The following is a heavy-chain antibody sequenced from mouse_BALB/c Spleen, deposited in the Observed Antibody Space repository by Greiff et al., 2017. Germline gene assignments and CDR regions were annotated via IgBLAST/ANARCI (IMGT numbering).Heavy chain of an antibody. CDR2: IDPENGDT. D-gene: IGHD2-4*01. CDR1: GFNIKDYY. J-gene: IGHJ3*01. Sequence: DVQLQESGAELVRSGASVKLSCTASGFNIKDYYMHWVKQRPEQGLEWIGWIDPENGDTEYAPKFQGKATMTADTSSNTAYLQLSSLTSEDTAVYYCNVPLYYDYEAYWGQGTLVTVSA. CDR3: NVPLYYDYEAY. V-gene: IGHV14-4*02.